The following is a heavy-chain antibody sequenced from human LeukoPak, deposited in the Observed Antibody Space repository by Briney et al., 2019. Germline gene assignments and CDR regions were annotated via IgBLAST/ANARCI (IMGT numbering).Heavy chain of an antibody. Sequence: SGGSLRLSCAASEFTLSNYAMHWVRQAPGKGLGWVGIISHDGSNNYYADSVKGRFTISGDNSKHSLYLQMNSLRAEDTAVYYCARSLVVAGPMGHYYMDVWGKGTTVTVSS. CDR3: ARSLVVAGPMGHYYMDV. CDR2: ISHDGSNN. CDR1: EFTLSNYA. V-gene: IGHV3-30-3*01. J-gene: IGHJ6*03. D-gene: IGHD6-19*01.